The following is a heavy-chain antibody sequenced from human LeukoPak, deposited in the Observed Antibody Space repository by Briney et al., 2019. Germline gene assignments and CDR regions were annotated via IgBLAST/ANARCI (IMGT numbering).Heavy chain of an antibody. J-gene: IGHJ5*02. Sequence: ASVKVSCKASGYTFTSYYMHWVRQAPGQGLEWMGIINPSGGSTSYAQKFQGRVTMTRDTSTSTVYMELSSLRSEDTAVYYCARSLDGDILTGYPHSWFDPWGQGTLVIVSS. CDR1: GYTFTSYY. CDR3: ARSLDGDILTGYPHSWFDP. CDR2: INPSGGST. D-gene: IGHD3-9*01. V-gene: IGHV1-46*01.